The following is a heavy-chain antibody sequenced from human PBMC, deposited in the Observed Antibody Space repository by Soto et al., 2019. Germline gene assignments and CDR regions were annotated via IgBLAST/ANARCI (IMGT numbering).Heavy chain of an antibody. V-gene: IGHV2-26*01. CDR2: ILSNDEE. CDR3: ARIRGYCSGGSCYFYYFAMDV. Sequence: SGPTLVNPTETLTLTCTVSGSSLSDADVGVAWIRQPPGKALEWLAHILSNDEEVFSSSLRTRLTISKDTSRSQVVLTMSNMEPVDTATYYCARIRGYCSGGSCYFYYFAMDVWGQGTTVTVSS. CDR1: GSSLSDADVG. J-gene: IGHJ6*02. D-gene: IGHD2-15*01.